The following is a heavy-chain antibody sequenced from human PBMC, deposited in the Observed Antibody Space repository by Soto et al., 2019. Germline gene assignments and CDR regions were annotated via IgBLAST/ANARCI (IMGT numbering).Heavy chain of an antibody. CDR2: IYNSGTT. J-gene: IGHJ5*02. D-gene: IGHD3-10*01. Sequence: SETLSLTCNVSGAPISSGGFYWSWIRQHPGKGPEWIGYIYNSGTTFYNPSLGSRVTMSLDAAKNHFSLELRSVTVADTAVYYCAREPISTPRGVTQVDPWGQGTLVTVS. CDR1: GAPISSGGFY. CDR3: AREPISTPRGVTQVDP. V-gene: IGHV4-31*03.